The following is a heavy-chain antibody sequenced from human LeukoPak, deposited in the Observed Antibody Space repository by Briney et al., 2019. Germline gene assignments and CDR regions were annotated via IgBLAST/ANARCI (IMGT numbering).Heavy chain of an antibody. CDR2: IYYSGST. V-gene: IGHV4-39*07. CDR1: GGSISSSSYY. Sequence: SETLSLTCTVSGGSISSSSYYWGWIRQPPGKGLEWIGSIYYSGSTYYNPSLKSRVTISVDTSKNQFSLKLSSVTAADTAVYYCARAKEFDIWGQGTMVTVSS. CDR3: ARAKEFDI. J-gene: IGHJ3*02.